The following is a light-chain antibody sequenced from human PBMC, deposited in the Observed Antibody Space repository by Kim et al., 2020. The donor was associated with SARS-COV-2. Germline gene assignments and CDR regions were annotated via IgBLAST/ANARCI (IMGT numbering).Light chain of an antibody. CDR3: QQYYTTPWT. J-gene: IGKJ1*01. CDR1: QSVLFSSNNKNY. Sequence: DIAMTQSPDSLAVSLGERATINCKSSQSVLFSSNNKNYLAWYQQKPGQTPKLIIYWATTRESGVPDRLSGSGSGTDFTLTISSLQAEDVAVYYCQQYYTTPWTFGQGTKVDIK. V-gene: IGKV4-1*01. CDR2: WAT.